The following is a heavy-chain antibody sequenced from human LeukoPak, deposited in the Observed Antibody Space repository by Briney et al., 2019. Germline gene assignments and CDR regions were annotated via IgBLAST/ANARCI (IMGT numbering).Heavy chain of an antibody. J-gene: IGHJ6*03. Sequence: ASVKVSCKTSGYSFTDYYMHWVRQAPGQGLEWMGWINPNSGGTNYAQKFQGRVTMTRDTSISTAYMELSRLRSDDTAVYYCARGAVAAAGRGYYYYYMDVWGKGTTVTVSS. V-gene: IGHV1-2*02. D-gene: IGHD6-13*01. CDR2: INPNSGGT. CDR3: ARGAVAAAGRGYYYYYMDV. CDR1: GYSFTDYY.